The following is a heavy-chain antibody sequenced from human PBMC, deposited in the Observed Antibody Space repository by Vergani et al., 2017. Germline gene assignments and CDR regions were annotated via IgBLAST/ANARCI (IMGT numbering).Heavy chain of an antibody. CDR3: AKVFYGPPLDGMDV. CDR1: GFTFSSYA. D-gene: IGHD3-10*01. J-gene: IGHJ6*02. V-gene: IGHV3-30-3*02. CDR2: ISYDGSNK. Sequence: QVQLVESGGGVVQPGGYLRLSCAASGFTFSSYAMHWVRQAPGKGLEWVAVISYDGSNKYYADSVKGRFTISRDNSKNTLYLQMNSLRAEDTAVYYCAKVFYGPPLDGMDVWGQGTTVTVSS.